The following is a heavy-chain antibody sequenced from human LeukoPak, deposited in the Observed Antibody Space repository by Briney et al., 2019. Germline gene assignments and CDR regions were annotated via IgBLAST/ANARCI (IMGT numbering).Heavy chain of an antibody. J-gene: IGHJ5*02. CDR2: IYYSGSI. CDR1: GGSISSYY. V-gene: IGHV4-59*01. D-gene: IGHD3-3*01. CDR3: ARSSSITIFGVVTHNWFDP. Sequence: SETLSLTCTVSGGSISSYYWSRIRQPPGKGLEWIGYIYYSGSINYNPSLKSRVTISVDTSKNQFSLKLSSVTAADTAVYYCARSSSITIFGVVTHNWFDPWGQGTLVTVSS.